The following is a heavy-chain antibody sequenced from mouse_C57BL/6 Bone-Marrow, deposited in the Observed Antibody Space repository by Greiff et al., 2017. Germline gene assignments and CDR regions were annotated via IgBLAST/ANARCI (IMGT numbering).Heavy chain of an antibody. V-gene: IGHV5-12*01. CDR1: GFTFSDYY. CDR2: ISNGGGST. J-gene: IGHJ3*01. CDR3: ARHRSMNF. D-gene: IGHD2-10*02. Sequence: EVKLVESGGGLVQPGGSLKLSCAASGFTFSDYYMYWVRQTPEKRLEWVAYISNGGGSTYYPDTLKGRFTISRDNAKNTLYLQMTRLKSEDTAMYYCARHRSMNFWGQGTLVTVSA.